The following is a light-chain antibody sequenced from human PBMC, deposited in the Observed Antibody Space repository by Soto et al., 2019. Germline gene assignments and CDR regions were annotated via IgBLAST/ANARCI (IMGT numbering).Light chain of an antibody. CDR2: GDI. J-gene: IGLJ1*01. Sequence: QSVLTQPPSVSVAPGQRVTISCTGSSSNIGSGYDVHLYPQLPGTAPKVLIDGDINRPSGVHDRFSGSKSGTSASLAITGLKAEDEAEYYCQYYDISLRGYVFGTGTKVTVL. CDR1: SSNIGSGYD. CDR3: QYYDISLRGYV. V-gene: IGLV1-40*01.